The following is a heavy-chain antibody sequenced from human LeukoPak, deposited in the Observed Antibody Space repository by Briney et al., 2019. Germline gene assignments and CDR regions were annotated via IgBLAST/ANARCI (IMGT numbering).Heavy chain of an antibody. D-gene: IGHD3-10*01. J-gene: IGHJ4*02. Sequence: GRPLRPSCAASGFTFSSYGMHWVRQTPGKGLEGVAVISYDGNNKYYEDSVKGRFTIYRENSNNTVYLQMSRLRVEDTALYYCAKGDCFEELLLALDYWGQGALVTVSS. CDR3: AKGDCFEELLLALDY. CDR1: GFTFSSYG. CDR2: ISYDGNNK. V-gene: IGHV3-30*18.